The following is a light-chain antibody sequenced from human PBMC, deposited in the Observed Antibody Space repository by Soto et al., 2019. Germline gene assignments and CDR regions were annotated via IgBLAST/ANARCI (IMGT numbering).Light chain of an antibody. Sequence: QSVLTQPPSMSAAPGQNVTISCSGSSSNIGNNHVSWYQQLPGTAPKLLIYANNKRPSGIADRFSVSKSGTSDALDITGLQTGDEADYYCGTRGVFGGGTKLTVL. J-gene: IGLJ2*01. CDR2: ANN. CDR1: SSNIGNNH. V-gene: IGLV1-51*02. CDR3: GTRGV.